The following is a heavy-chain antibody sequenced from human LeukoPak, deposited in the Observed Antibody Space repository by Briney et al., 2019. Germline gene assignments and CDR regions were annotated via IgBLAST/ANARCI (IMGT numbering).Heavy chain of an antibody. V-gene: IGHV1-69*01. J-gene: IGHJ6*04. CDR1: GGTFSSYA. Sequence: ASVKVSCKASGGTFSSYAISWVRQAPGQGLEWMGGINPIFGTANYAQNFQGRVTITADESTSTAYMELSSLRSEDTAVYYCARERDCSGGSCYPPDYGMDVWGKGTTVTVSS. CDR2: INPIFGTA. CDR3: ARERDCSGGSCYPPDYGMDV. D-gene: IGHD2-15*01.